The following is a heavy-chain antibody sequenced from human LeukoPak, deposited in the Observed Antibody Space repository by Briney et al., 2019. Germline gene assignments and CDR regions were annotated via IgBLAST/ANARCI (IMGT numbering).Heavy chain of an antibody. CDR3: GGDWNWFDP. V-gene: IGHV4-39*01. D-gene: IGHD2-21*02. J-gene: IGHJ5*02. Sequence: SSQTLSLTCTVSGGSISSGSYYWGWIRQPPGKGLEWIGSIYYSGSTYYNPSLKSRVTISVDTSKNQFSLKLSSVTAADTAVYYCGGDWNWFDPWGQGTLVTVSS. CDR2: IYYSGST. CDR1: GGSISSGSYY.